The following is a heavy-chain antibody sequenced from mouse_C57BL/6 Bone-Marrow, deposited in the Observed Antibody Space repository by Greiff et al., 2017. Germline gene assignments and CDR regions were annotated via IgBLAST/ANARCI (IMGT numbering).Heavy chain of an antibody. J-gene: IGHJ2*01. D-gene: IGHD1-1*01. CDR1: GYTFTSYW. Sequence: VQLQQPGAELVMPGASVKLSCKASGYTFTSYWMNWVKQRPGKGLEWIGRIYPGDGDTNYNGKFKGKATLTADKSSSTAYMQLSSLTSEDSAVYFCARENYYGSKGYWGQGTTLTVSS. CDR2: IYPGDGDT. V-gene: IGHV1-82*01. CDR3: ARENYYGSKGY.